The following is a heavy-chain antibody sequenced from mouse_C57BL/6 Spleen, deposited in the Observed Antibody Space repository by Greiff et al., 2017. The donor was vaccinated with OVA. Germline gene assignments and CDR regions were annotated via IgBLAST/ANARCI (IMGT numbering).Heavy chain of an antibody. CDR3: ARYDYDSAWFAY. CDR2: IYPGSGST. D-gene: IGHD2-4*01. CDR1: GYTFTSYW. Sequence: QVQLQQPGAELVKPGASVKMSCKASGYTFTSYWITWVKQRPGQGLEWIGDIYPGSGSTNYNEKFKSKATLTVDTSSSTAYMQLSSLTSEDSAVYYCARYDYDSAWFAYWGQGTLVTVSA. V-gene: IGHV1-55*01. J-gene: IGHJ3*01.